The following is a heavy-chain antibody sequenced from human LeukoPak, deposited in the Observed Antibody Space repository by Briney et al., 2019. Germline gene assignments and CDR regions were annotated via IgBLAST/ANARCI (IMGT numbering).Heavy chain of an antibody. V-gene: IGHV3-21*01. CDR2: ISSSSSYI. D-gene: IGHD2-2*02. Sequence: GGSLRLSXAASGFTFSSYSMNWVRQAPGKGLEWVSSISSSSSYIYYADSMKGRFTISRDNAKNSLYLQMNSLRAEDTAVYYCAVDCSSSSCYTNGDDYFDYWGQGTLVTVSS. J-gene: IGHJ4*02. CDR3: AVDCSSSSCYTNGDDYFDY. CDR1: GFTFSSYS.